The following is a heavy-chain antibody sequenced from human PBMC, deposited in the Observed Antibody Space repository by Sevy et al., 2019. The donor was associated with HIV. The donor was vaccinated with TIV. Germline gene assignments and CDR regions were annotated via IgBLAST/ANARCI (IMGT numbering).Heavy chain of an antibody. CDR1: GFTFSSYS. Sequence: GGSLRLSCAASGFTFSSYSMNWVRQAPGKGLEWVSSISSSSSYIYYADSVKGRFTTSRDNAKNSLYLQMNSLRAEDTAVYYCARDSVYCGGDCYVDYWGQGTLVTVSS. D-gene: IGHD2-21*01. J-gene: IGHJ4*02. CDR2: ISSSSSYI. V-gene: IGHV3-21*01. CDR3: ARDSVYCGGDCYVDY.